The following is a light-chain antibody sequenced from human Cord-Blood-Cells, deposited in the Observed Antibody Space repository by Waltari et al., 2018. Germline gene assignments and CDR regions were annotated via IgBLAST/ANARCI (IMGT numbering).Light chain of an antibody. CDR1: QSISSN. V-gene: IGKV1-39*01. J-gene: IGKJ1*01. CDR3: QQSYSTPPWT. CDR2: AAS. Sequence: DIQLTQSPSSLSASVGDRVTITCRASQSISSNLNWYQQKRGKAPKLLIYAASSLQSGVPSRFSGSGSGTDFAHSISSLQPEDFATYYGQQSYSTPPWTFGQGTKVEIK.